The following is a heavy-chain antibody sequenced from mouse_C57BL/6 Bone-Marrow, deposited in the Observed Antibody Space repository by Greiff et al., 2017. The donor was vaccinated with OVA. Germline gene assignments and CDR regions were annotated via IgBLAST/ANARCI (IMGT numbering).Heavy chain of an antibody. CDR1: GFTFSSYA. J-gene: IGHJ4*01. CDR2: ISDGGSYT. V-gene: IGHV5-4*03. Sequence: DVKLVESGGGLVKPGGSLKLSCAASGFTFSSYAMSWVRQTPEKRLEWVATISDGGSYTYYPDNVKGRFTISRDNAKNNLYLQMSHLKSEDTAVDYCARGEVYGPMDYWGQGTSVTVSS. D-gene: IGHD1-1*02. CDR3: ARGEVYGPMDY.